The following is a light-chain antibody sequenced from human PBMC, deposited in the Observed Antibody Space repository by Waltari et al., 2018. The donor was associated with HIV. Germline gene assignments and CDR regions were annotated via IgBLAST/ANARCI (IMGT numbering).Light chain of an antibody. CDR3: QQYIGSPRT. Sequence: IALTQSPGTLSLSPGERATLSCRGSQPISSTYLAWYQQKPGQAPRLLIYDASSSATGIPDRFSGSGSAAEFALTISRLEPEDCAVYYCQQYIGSPRTFGQGTKVELK. J-gene: IGKJ1*01. CDR1: QPISSTY. CDR2: DAS. V-gene: IGKV3-20*01.